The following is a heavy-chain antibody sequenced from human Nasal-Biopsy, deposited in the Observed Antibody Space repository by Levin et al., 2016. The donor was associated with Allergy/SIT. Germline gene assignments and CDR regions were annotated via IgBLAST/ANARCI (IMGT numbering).Heavy chain of an antibody. CDR2: ISGSGANG. CDR1: GFTFPNFA. V-gene: IGHV3-23*01. CDR3: AKDTARIPVADTDY. Sequence: GESLKISCAASGFTFPNFAMTWVRQAPGKGLQWVSTISGSGANGYYADSVRGRFTISRDNSKNTLYLQMNGLRAEDTAIYYCAKDTARIPVADTDYWGQGTLVAGLL. D-gene: IGHD6-19*01. J-gene: IGHJ4*02.